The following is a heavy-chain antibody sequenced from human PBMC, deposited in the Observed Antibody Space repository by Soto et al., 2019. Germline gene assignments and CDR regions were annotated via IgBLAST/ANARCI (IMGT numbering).Heavy chain of an antibody. Sequence: PSETLSLTCTVSGGSIRSVDYYWSWVRQPPGKGLEWIGHIHYSGDTYYNPSLKSRSTISVDTSKNQFSLRLTSVTAEDTAVYYCVRDRGYVRGCDPWGQGTLVTVSS. J-gene: IGHJ5*02. CDR1: GGSIRSVDYY. CDR3: VRDRGYVRGCDP. D-gene: IGHD6-25*01. V-gene: IGHV4-30-4*01. CDR2: IHYSGDT.